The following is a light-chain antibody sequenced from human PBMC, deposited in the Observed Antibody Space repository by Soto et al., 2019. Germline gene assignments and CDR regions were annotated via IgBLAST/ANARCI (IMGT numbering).Light chain of an antibody. CDR1: QSISTW. CDR3: QQYYSYSPCT. J-gene: IGKJ2*02. CDR2: QAS. Sequence: DIQMTQSPSTLPASVGDRVTITCRASQSISTWLAWYQQKPGKAPKVLIYQASSLESGVPSRFSGSGSGTEFTLTISDLPPDDFATYYCQQYYSYSPCTFGQGTKLEIK. V-gene: IGKV1-5*03.